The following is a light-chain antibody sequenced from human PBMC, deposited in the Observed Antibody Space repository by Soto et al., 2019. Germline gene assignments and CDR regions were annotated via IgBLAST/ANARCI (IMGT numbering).Light chain of an antibody. CDR3: QQNNFY. J-gene: IGKJ3*01. CDR1: QSISSY. V-gene: IGKV1-39*01. CDR2: AAS. Sequence: DMPIIQSPSSLSSSVVDRATISCRASQSISSYLNWYQQKPGNAPKLLIYAASSLQSGVPSRFAASGSETEITLTIDSMQPDDFATYYCQQNNFYFGRGTKVDIK.